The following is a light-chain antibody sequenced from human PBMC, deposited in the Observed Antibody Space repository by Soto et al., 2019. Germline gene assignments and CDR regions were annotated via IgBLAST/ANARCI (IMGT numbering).Light chain of an antibody. CDR2: AAS. CDR1: QDISSW. J-gene: IGKJ4*01. V-gene: IGKV1-12*01. CDR3: QQGDSFPFT. Sequence: DIHMTQSPSSVSASVGDSVIITCRASQDISSWVAWYQQKPGKAPKLLISAASSLESGVPRRFRGSGSGTDFTLIISSLQPEDFATYFCQQGDSFPFTFGGGTKVEIK.